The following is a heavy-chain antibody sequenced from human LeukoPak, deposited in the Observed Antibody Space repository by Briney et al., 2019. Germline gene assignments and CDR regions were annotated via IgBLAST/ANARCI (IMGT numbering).Heavy chain of an antibody. V-gene: IGHV3-66*01. J-gene: IGHJ4*02. CDR3: AREYSGYEYYFDY. CDR1: GFTVSSNY. CDR2: IYSGGST. D-gene: IGHD5-12*01. Sequence: GGSLRLSCAASGFTVSSNYMSWVRQAPGKGLEWVSVIYSGGSTYYADSVKGRFTISRDNSKSTLYLQMNSLRAEDTAVYYCAREYSGYEYYFDYWGQGTLVTVSS.